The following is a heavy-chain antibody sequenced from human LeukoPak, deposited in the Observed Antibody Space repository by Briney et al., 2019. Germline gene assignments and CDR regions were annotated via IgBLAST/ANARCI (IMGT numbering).Heavy chain of an antibody. CDR1: GYSISSGYY. CDR2: IYHSGST. V-gene: IGHV4-38-2*01. J-gene: IGHJ3*02. D-gene: IGHD2-2*01. Sequence: SETLSLTCAVSGYSISSGYYWGWIRQPPGKGLEWIGSIYHSGSTYYNPSLKSRVTISVDTSKNQFSLKPSSVTAADTAVYYCARVLGYCSSTSCVDAFDIWSQGTMVTVSS. CDR3: ARVLGYCSSTSCVDAFDI.